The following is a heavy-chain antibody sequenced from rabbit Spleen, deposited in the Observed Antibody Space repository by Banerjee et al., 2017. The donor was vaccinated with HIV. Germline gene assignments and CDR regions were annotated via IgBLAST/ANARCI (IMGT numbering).Heavy chain of an antibody. J-gene: IGHJ6*01. D-gene: IGHD1-1*01. CDR3: ARDTSTSFSTYGMDL. V-gene: IGHV1S40*01. Sequence: QSLEESGGDLVKPGASLTLTCTASGVSFSFSSYMCWVRQAPGKGLEWIACIYAGGSSNTYSATWAKGRFTISKTSSTTVTLQMTSLTPADTATYFCARDTSTSFSTYGMDLWGQGTLVTVS. CDR2: IYAGGSSNT. CDR1: GVSFSFSSY.